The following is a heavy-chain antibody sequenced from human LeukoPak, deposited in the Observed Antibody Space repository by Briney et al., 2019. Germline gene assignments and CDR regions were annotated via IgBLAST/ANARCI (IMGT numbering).Heavy chain of an antibody. CDR3: AGSTVTVYYFDY. V-gene: IGHV4-34*01. CDR2: INHSGST. CDR1: GGSISSYY. J-gene: IGHJ4*02. D-gene: IGHD4-17*01. Sequence: PSETLSLTCTVSGGSISSYYWSWIRQPPGKGLEWIGEINHSGSTNYNPSLKSRVTISVDTSKNQFSLKLSSVTAADTAVYYCAGSTVTVYYFDYWGQGTLVTVSS.